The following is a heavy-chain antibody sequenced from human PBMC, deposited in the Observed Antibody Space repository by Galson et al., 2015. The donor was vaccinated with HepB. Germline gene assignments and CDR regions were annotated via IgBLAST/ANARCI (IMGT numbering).Heavy chain of an antibody. J-gene: IGHJ4*01. D-gene: IGHD6-19*01. CDR3: AKARQWLALFDY. CDR2: ISGSGGDT. Sequence: LRLSCAASGFTFNNYAVSWVRQAPGKGLEWVSSISGSGGDTYYAESLKGRFTISRDNSKNTLYLQMNSLRAEDTALYYCAKARQWLALFDYWGHGTLVTVSS. V-gene: IGHV3-23*01. CDR1: GFTFNNYA.